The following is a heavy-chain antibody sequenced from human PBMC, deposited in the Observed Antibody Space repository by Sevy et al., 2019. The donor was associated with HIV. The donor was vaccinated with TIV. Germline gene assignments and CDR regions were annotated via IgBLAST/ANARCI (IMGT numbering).Heavy chain of an antibody. CDR2: IHNSGIT. Sequence: SETLSLTCSVSGDSISSYYWSWIRQPPGKGLEWIGYIHNSGITNYNPSLKSRVTISGDTSKNQFSLKLSSVTAADTAVYYCARYYYDTSGPGSWFDTWGQRALVTVSS. V-gene: IGHV4-59*01. D-gene: IGHD3-22*01. CDR3: ARYYYDTSGPGSWFDT. CDR1: GDSISSYY. J-gene: IGHJ5*02.